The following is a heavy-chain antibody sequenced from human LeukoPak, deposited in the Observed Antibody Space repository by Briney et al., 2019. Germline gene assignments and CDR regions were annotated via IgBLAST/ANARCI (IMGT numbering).Heavy chain of an antibody. J-gene: IGHJ6*03. CDR1: GGSISSYY. Sequence: ASETLSLTCTVSGGSISSYYWSWIRQPPGKGLEYIGYIYYSGYTNYNPSLKSRVTISVDTSKSQFSLKLSSVTAADTAVYYCARETSQKGAHYMDVWGKGTTVTISS. V-gene: IGHV4-59*01. D-gene: IGHD3-16*01. CDR3: ARETSQKGAHYMDV. CDR2: IYYSGYT.